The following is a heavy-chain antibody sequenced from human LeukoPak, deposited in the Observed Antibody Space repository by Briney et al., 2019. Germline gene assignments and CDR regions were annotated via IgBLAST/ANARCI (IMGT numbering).Heavy chain of an antibody. CDR1: GGSISSYY. J-gene: IGHJ6*03. CDR2: IYYSGST. CDR3: ARDFRAIGSYGDYNYYYYMDV. V-gene: IGHV4-59*01. Sequence: SETLSLTCTVSGGSISSYYWSRIRQPPGKGLEWIGYIYYSGSTNYNPSLKSRVTISVDTSKNQFSLKLSSVTAADTAVYYCARDFRAIGSYGDYNYYYYMDVWGKGTTVTVSS. D-gene: IGHD4-17*01.